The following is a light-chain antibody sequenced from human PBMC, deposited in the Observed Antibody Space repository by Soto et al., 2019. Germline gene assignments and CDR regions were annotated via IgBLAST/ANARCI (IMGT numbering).Light chain of an antibody. J-gene: IGKJ1*01. Sequence: EVVLTQSPGTLSLSPGERATLSCRASQTVTSTYLAWYQQKPGQAPRLLIYGASSRAADVLDRFSGSGSGTDLTLTISRLEPEDFAVYYYQHYGDSPPGFGQGTKV. V-gene: IGKV3-20*01. CDR1: QTVTSTY. CDR2: GAS. CDR3: QHYGDSPPG.